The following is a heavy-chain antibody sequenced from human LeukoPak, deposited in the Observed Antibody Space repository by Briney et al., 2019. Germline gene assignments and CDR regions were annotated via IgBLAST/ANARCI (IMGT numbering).Heavy chain of an antibody. J-gene: IGHJ4*02. D-gene: IGHD6-19*01. CDR1: GFTFTNYG. V-gene: IGHV3-23*01. CDR2: ISGSGGST. Sequence: GGSLRLSCSASGFTFTNYGMHWVRQAPGKGLEWVSAISGSGGSTYYADSVKGRFTISRDNSKNTLYLQMNSLRAEDTAVYYCAKGGRAVAGPAPLDYWGQGTLVTVSS. CDR3: AKGGRAVAGPAPLDY.